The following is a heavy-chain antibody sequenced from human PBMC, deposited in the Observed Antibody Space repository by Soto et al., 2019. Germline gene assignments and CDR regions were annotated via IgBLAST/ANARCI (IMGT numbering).Heavy chain of an antibody. D-gene: IGHD6-25*01. CDR1: GGTFSSYA. J-gene: IGHJ4*02. V-gene: IGHV1-69*12. Sequence: QVQLVQSAAEVKKPGSSVKVSCKASGGTFSSYAVSWVRQAPGQGLEGLGGIIPMFGTTNYAQKVQGRVTLTADESTSTAYMELNSLSPDDTAVYYCARELGSSGSFDCWGQGTLVTVSS. CDR2: IIPMFGTT. CDR3: ARELGSSGSFDC.